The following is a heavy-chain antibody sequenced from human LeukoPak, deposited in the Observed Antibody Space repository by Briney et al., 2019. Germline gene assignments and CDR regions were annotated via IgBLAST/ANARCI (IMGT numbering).Heavy chain of an antibody. CDR1: GYTFTSYG. J-gene: IGHJ4*02. Sequence: AASVKVSCKASGYTFTSYGISWVRQAPGQGLEWMGWISAYNGNTNYAQKLQGRVTMTTDTSTSTAYMELRSLRSDDTAVYYCARDGYSGWYIKVLGYWGQGTLVTVSS. CDR3: ARDGYSGWYIKVLGY. V-gene: IGHV1-18*01. D-gene: IGHD6-19*01. CDR2: ISAYNGNT.